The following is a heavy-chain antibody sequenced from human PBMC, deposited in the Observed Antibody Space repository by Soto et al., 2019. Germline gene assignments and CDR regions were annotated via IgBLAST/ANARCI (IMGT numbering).Heavy chain of an antibody. CDR2: INAGNGNT. Sequence: ASVKVSCKASGYTFTSYAMHWVRQAPGQRLEWMGWINAGNGNTKYSQKFQGRVTITRDTSASTAYMELSSLRSEDTAVYYCARDLWLGESFRYYFDYWAQGTLVTVPQ. CDR3: ARDLWLGESFRYYFDY. D-gene: IGHD3-10*01. J-gene: IGHJ4*01. CDR1: GYTFTSYA. V-gene: IGHV1-3*01.